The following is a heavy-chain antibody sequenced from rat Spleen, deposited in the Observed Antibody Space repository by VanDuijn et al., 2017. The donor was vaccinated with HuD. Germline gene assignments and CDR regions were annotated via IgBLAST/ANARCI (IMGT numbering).Heavy chain of an antibody. Sequence: EVELVESGGGLVQPGRSMKLSCAASGFTFNNYDMAWVRQAPGKGLECIASITNGGGSTYYLDSVRGRFTISRDNAKSTLYLQMNSLRSEDTATYYCTGPFDYWGQGVMVTVSS. V-gene: IGHV5-25*01. J-gene: IGHJ2*01. CDR2: ITNGGGST. CDR3: TGPFDY. D-gene: IGHD1-4*01. CDR1: GFTFNNYD.